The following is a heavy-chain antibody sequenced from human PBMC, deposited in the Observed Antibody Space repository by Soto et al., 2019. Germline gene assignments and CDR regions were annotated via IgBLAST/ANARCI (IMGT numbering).Heavy chain of an antibody. J-gene: IGHJ6*02. CDR1: GFTFSSYA. D-gene: IGHD6-19*01. V-gene: IGHV3-30-3*01. Sequence: QVQLVESGGGVVQPGRSLRLSCAASGFTFSSYAMHWVRQAPGKGLEWVAVISYDGSNKYYADSVKGRFTISRDNSKNTLYLQMNSLRAEDTAVYYCARDYSSGWKPGYVYYYGMDVWGQGTTVTVSS. CDR3: ARDYSSGWKPGYVYYYGMDV. CDR2: ISYDGSNK.